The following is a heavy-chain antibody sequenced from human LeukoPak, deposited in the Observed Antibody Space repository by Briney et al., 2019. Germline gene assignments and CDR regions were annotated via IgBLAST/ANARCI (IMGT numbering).Heavy chain of an antibody. V-gene: IGHV4-34*01. CDR1: GGSFSGYY. D-gene: IGHD3-3*01. J-gene: IGHJ4*02. CDR3: ARRWGYDFWSGYYFDY. CDR2: INHSGST. Sequence: SETLSLTCAVYGGSFSGYYWSWVRQPPGKGLEWVGEINHSGSTNYNPSLKRRVTISVDTSKNQFSLKLSSVTAADTAVYYCARRWGYDFWSGYYFDYWGQGTLVTVSS.